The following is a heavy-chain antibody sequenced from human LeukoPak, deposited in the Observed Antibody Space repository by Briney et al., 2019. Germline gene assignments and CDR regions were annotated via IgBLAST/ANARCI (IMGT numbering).Heavy chain of an antibody. Sequence: SETLSLTCTVSGGSITNTYYYWGWIRQAPGKGLEWIGSIYHSGSTYYNPSLKSRVTISVDTSKNQFSLKLSSVTAADTAVYYCARRQGVFGVVIPFDPWGQGTLVTVSS. V-gene: IGHV4-39*07. CDR1: GGSITNTYYY. CDR3: ARRQGVFGVVIPFDP. CDR2: IYHSGST. D-gene: IGHD3-3*01. J-gene: IGHJ5*02.